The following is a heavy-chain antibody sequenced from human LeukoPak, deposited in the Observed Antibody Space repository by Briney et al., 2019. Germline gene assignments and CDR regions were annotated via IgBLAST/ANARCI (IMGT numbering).Heavy chain of an antibody. CDR3: ARDQQGDYKFDY. CDR2: IYSGGST. Sequence: PGGSLRLSCAASGFTVSSNYMSWVRQAPGKGLEWVSVIYSGGSTYYADSVKDRFTISRDNSKNTLYLQMNSLRAEDTAVYYCARDQQGDYKFDYWGQGTLVTVSS. CDR1: GFTVSSNY. J-gene: IGHJ4*02. D-gene: IGHD4-17*01. V-gene: IGHV3-66*01.